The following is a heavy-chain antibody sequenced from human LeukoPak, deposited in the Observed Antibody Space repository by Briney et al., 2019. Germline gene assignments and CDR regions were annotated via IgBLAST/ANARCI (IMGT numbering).Heavy chain of an antibody. CDR1: GFTFDDYA. D-gene: IGHD3-10*01. V-gene: IGHV3-9*01. CDR2: INWNSGII. CDR3: AKSPRWGVVATFDY. Sequence: PGGSLRLSCAASGFTFDDYAMHWVRQAPGKGLEWVSGINWNSGIIGYADSVKGRFTISRDNTKNSLYLQMNSLRTEDTALYFCAKSPRWGVVATFDYWGQGTLVTVSS. J-gene: IGHJ4*02.